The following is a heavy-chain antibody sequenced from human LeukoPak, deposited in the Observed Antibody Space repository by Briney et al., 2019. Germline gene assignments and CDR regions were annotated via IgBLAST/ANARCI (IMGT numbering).Heavy chain of an antibody. CDR1: GYSFTSYW. J-gene: IGHJ2*01. V-gene: IGHV5-51*04. Sequence: GESLKISCKGSGYSFTSYWIGWVRQMPGKGLEWMGIIYPGDSDTRYSPSFQGQVTISADKPISTAYLQWSSLKASDTAMYYCATTPGEPYWYFDLWGRGTLVTVSS. CDR3: ATTPGEPYWYFDL. D-gene: IGHD7-27*01. CDR2: IYPGDSDT.